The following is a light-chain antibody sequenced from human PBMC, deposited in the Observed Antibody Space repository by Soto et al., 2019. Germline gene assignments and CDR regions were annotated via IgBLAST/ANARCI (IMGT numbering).Light chain of an antibody. CDR3: RQYGGSRT. Sequence: EIVLTQSPGTLSLSPGERATLSCRASQSVSSSYLAWYQQKPGQAPRLLIYAASSRATGIPDRFSGSGSGTDFTLSISRLEPEDFAVYYCRQYGGSRTFGQGTKVDIK. CDR2: AAS. V-gene: IGKV3-20*01. J-gene: IGKJ1*01. CDR1: QSVSSSY.